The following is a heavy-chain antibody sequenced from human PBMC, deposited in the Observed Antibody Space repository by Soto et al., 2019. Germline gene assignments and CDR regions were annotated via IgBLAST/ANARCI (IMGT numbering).Heavy chain of an antibody. CDR2: ISGSGGST. V-gene: IGHV3-23*01. Sequence: GGSLRLSCAASGFTFSSYAMSWVRQAPGKGLEWVSAISGSGGSTYYADSVKGRFTISRDNSKNTLYLQMNSLRAEDTAVYYCAECALYCSGGSHNWFDPWGQGTLVTVSS. J-gene: IGHJ5*02. CDR3: AECALYCSGGSHNWFDP. D-gene: IGHD2-15*01. CDR1: GFTFSSYA.